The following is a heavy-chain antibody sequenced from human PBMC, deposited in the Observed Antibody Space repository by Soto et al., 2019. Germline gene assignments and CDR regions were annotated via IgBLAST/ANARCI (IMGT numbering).Heavy chain of an antibody. Sequence: GESLKISCKTSGFAFSNYWVGWVRQMPGKGFEWMGITYPGDSATKYSPSFQGHVTISSDNSKNTLYLHMDSLIPEDTAVYYCARSKYYYDTSDYLDYWGEGTLVTVSS. J-gene: IGHJ4*02. CDR1: GFAFSNYW. V-gene: IGHV5-51*01. CDR3: ARSKYYYDTSDYLDY. D-gene: IGHD3-22*01. CDR2: TYPGDSAT.